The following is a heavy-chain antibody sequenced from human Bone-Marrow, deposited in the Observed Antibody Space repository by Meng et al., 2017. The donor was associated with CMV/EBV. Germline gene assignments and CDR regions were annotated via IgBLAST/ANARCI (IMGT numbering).Heavy chain of an antibody. J-gene: IGHJ4*02. CDR1: GGHIGSTNYY. V-gene: IGHV4-39*07. Sequence: SETLSLTCIVSGGHIGSTNYYCDCIRQPPGKGLEWIGSIYHSGSTYYNPSLKSRVTTSVDTSKNQFSLNLNSVTAADTAVYYCASAATVCSSTSCYDYWGQGTLVTVSS. CDR2: IYHSGST. D-gene: IGHD2-2*01. CDR3: ASAATVCSSTSCYDY.